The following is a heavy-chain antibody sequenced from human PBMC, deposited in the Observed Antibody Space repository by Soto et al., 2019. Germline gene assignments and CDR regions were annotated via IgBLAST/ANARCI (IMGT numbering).Heavy chain of an antibody. J-gene: IGHJ6*02. Sequence: GGSLRLSCAASGFTVSSNYMSWVRQAPGKGLEWVSVIYSGGSTYYADSVKGRFTISRDNSKNTLYLQMNSLRAEDTAVYYCARDSSRLGDYYGLGSYQNDYYGMDVWGQGTTVTVSS. CDR1: GFTVSSNY. CDR3: ARDSSRLGDYYGLGSYQNDYYGMDV. V-gene: IGHV3-53*01. CDR2: IYSGGST. D-gene: IGHD3-10*01.